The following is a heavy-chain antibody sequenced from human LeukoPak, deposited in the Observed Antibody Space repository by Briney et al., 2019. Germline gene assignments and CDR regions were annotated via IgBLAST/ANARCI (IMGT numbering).Heavy chain of an antibody. CDR1: GFTFSSYW. D-gene: IGHD7-27*01. J-gene: IGHJ3*02. CDR2: IKRDGSEK. Sequence: GGSLRLSCVASGFTFSSYWMSWVRQAPGKGLEWVANIKRDGSEKNYVDSVKGRFTISRDNAKNSLYLQMNSLRVQDTAVYYCARDADWGYDAYDIWGQGTMVTVSS. CDR3: ARDADWGYDAYDI. V-gene: IGHV3-7*01.